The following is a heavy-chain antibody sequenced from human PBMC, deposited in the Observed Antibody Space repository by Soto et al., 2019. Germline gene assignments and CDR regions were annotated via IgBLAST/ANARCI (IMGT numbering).Heavy chain of an antibody. CDR2: IHHTGST. CDR3: PRSIDSSGFYFSTC. V-gene: IGHV4-59*01. Sequence: PSETLSLTCTVSGGFISSYYWRWLRQSPGKGLELIGYIHHTGSTNYNPSLKSRVTMSLDTSRNQFSLKLYSVTTADTAVYYCPRSIDSSGFYFSTCWGQGTLVTVSS. CDR1: GGFISSYY. J-gene: IGHJ4*02. D-gene: IGHD3-22*01.